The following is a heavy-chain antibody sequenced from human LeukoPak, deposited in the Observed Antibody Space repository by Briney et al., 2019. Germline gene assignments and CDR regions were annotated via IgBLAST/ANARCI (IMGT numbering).Heavy chain of an antibody. CDR3: AKAPAYYYDSSGYRDY. D-gene: IGHD3-22*01. CDR2: ISGSGGST. Sequence: PGGSLRLSCAASGFTFSSDAMSWVRQAPGKGLEWVSAISGSGGSTYYADSVKGRFTISRDNSKNTLYLQMNSLRAEDTAVYYCAKAPAYYYDSSGYRDYWGQGTLVTVSS. V-gene: IGHV3-23*01. CDR1: GFTFSSDA. J-gene: IGHJ4*02.